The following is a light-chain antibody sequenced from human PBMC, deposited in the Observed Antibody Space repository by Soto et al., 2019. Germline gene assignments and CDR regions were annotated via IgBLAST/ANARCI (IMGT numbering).Light chain of an antibody. CDR2: EVS. CDR3: SSYTSSSTGV. J-gene: IGLJ1*01. CDR1: SSDVGGYNY. V-gene: IGLV2-14*01. Sequence: QSALTQPASVSGSPGQSITISCTGTSSDVGGYNYVSWYQQHPGKAPKLMIYEVSNRPSGVSNRFSGSKSGNTASLTISGLQAEDEPDYYCSSYTSSSTGVFGTGTKLTVL.